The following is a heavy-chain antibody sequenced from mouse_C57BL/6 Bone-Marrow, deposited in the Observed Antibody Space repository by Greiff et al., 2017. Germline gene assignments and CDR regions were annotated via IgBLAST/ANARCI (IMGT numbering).Heavy chain of an antibody. J-gene: IGHJ2*01. Sequence: EVKVVESGGDLVKPGGSLKLSCAASGFTFSSYGMSWVRQTPDKRLEWVATISSGGSYTYYPDSVKGRFTISRDNAKNTLYLQMSSLKSEDTAMYYCARHNYYGSSDYFDYWGQGTTLTVSS. CDR1: GFTFSSYG. CDR3: ARHNYYGSSDYFDY. D-gene: IGHD1-1*01. V-gene: IGHV5-6*01. CDR2: ISSGGSYT.